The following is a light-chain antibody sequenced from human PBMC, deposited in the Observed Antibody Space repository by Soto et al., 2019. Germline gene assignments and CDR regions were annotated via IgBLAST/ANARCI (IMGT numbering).Light chain of an antibody. Sequence: QSALTQPASVSGSPGQSISISCTGATSDIGNYNYFSWYQQHPGKAPKLIIYQVSNRPSGVSNRFSGSKSGNTASLTISGXQADXXXDYYCSTYTGSNTPYVFGTGTKLTVL. CDR1: TSDIGNYNY. V-gene: IGLV2-14*01. J-gene: IGLJ1*01. CDR2: QVS. CDR3: STYTGSNTPYV.